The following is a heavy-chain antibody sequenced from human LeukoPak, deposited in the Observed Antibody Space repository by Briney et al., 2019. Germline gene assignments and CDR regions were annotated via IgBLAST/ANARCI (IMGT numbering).Heavy chain of an antibody. CDR2: ISGSGGST. CDR1: GFTFSSYA. V-gene: IGHV3-23*01. CDR3: AKQQNKNWALDY. J-gene: IGHJ4*02. D-gene: IGHD7-27*01. Sequence: GGSLRLSCAASGFTFSSYATSWVRQAPGKGLEWVSAISGSGGSTYYADSVKGRFTISRDNSKNTLYLQMNSLRAEDTAVYYCAKQQNKNWALDYWGQGTLVTVSS.